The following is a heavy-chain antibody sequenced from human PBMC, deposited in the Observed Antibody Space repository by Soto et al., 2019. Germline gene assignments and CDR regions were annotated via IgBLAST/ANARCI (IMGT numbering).Heavy chain of an antibody. Sequence: EVQLVESGGGLVQPGGSLRLSCAASGFTFSSYWMHWVRQAPGKGLVWVSRINSDGSSTSYADSVKGRFTISRDNAKNTLYLQMNSLRAEDTAVYYCVRTSLVVAAATREDYWGKGTLVNVSS. V-gene: IGHV3-74*01. CDR1: GFTFSSYW. D-gene: IGHD2-15*01. J-gene: IGHJ4*02. CDR3: VRTSLVVAAATREDY. CDR2: INSDGSST.